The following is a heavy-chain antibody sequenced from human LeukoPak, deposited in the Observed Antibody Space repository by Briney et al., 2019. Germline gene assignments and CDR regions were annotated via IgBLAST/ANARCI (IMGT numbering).Heavy chain of an antibody. J-gene: IGHJ6*02. D-gene: IGHD6-6*01. CDR3: ARLFRQLDYYYGMDV. CDR1: GYTFTSYD. Sequence: GASVKASCKASGYTFTSYDINWVRQATGQGLEWMGWMNPNSGNTGYAQKFQGRVTMTRNTSISTAYMELSSLRSEDTAVYYCARLFRQLDYYYGMDVWGQGTTVTVSS. V-gene: IGHV1-8*01. CDR2: MNPNSGNT.